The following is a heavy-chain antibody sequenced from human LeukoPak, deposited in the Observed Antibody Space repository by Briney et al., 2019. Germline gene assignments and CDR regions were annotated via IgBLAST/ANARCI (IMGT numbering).Heavy chain of an antibody. CDR1: AFNFSDFS. CDR2: ISSSGTYK. D-gene: IGHD6-19*01. CDR3: ARDYSRGWYHFDY. Sequence: GGSLRLSCVASAFNFSDFSMNWVRQAPGKGLEWVSSISSSGTYKYYADSLEGRITISRDNGKNSLFLQVNSLRAEDTAVYYCARDYSRGWYHFDYWGQGILVTVSS. V-gene: IGHV3-21*01. J-gene: IGHJ4*02.